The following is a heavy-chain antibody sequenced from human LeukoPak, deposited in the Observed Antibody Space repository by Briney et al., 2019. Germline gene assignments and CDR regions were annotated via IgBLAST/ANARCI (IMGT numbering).Heavy chain of an antibody. J-gene: IGHJ4*02. CDR3: ATGSSWYFEY. CDR1: GLTFSNYN. D-gene: IGHD6-13*01. Sequence: PGGSLRLSCAPPGLTFSNYNMNWVRQAPGKGLEWVSSCSSSSGYIYYADSVKGRFTISRDNAKSSLYLQMNSLRAEDTAVYYCATGSSWYFEYWGQGTLVTVSS. CDR2: CSSSSGYI. V-gene: IGHV3-21*01.